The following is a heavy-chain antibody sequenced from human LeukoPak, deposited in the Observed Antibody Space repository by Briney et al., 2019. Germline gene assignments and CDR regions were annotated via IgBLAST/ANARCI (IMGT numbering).Heavy chain of an antibody. CDR2: IGISGGNT. Sequence: GGSLRLSCAASGFRFSDYSMNWVRQAPGKGLEWVSYIGISGGNTNYADSVKGRFTISGDNAKNSLYLQMNSLRAEDTAVYYCARDLGLYDYGGNIDFWGQGTLVTVSS. D-gene: IGHD4-23*01. CDR1: GFRFSDYS. V-gene: IGHV3-48*04. CDR3: ARDLGLYDYGGNIDF. J-gene: IGHJ4*02.